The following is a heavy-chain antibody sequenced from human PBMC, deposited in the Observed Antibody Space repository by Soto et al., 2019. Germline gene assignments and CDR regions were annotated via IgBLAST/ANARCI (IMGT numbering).Heavy chain of an antibody. CDR3: AREPNIAAFDP. CDR1: GYTFTSYG. CDR2: INPSGGST. V-gene: IGHV1-46*01. Sequence: ASVKVSCKASGYTFTSYGISWVRQAPGQGLEWMGIINPSGGSTSYAQKFQGRVTMTRDTSTSTVYMELSSLRSEDTAVYYCAREPNIAAFDPWGQGTLVTVSS. D-gene: IGHD6-6*01. J-gene: IGHJ5*02.